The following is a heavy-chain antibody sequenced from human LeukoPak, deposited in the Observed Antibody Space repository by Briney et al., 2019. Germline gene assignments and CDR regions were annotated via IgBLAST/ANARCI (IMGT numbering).Heavy chain of an antibody. V-gene: IGHV3-23*01. D-gene: IGHD6-19*01. CDR3: AKEEAQQWLVRLFDY. Sequence: PGGSLRLSCAASGFTFSSYAMSWVHQAPGKGLEWVSAISGSGGSTYYADSVKGRFTISRDNSKNTLYLQMNSLRAEDTAVYYCAKEEAQQWLVRLFDYWGQGTLVTVSS. CDR2: ISGSGGST. J-gene: IGHJ4*02. CDR1: GFTFSSYA.